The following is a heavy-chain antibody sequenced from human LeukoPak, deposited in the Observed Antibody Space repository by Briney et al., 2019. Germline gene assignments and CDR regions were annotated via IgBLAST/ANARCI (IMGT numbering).Heavy chain of an antibody. CDR1: GYSISSGYY. CDR2: MYHSGST. CDR3: ARAVGSGSFQTYYYYMDV. V-gene: IGHV4-38-2*02. D-gene: IGHD3-10*01. J-gene: IGHJ6*03. Sequence: PSETLSLTCTVSGYSISSGYYWGWIRQPPGKGLECIGTMYHSGSTFYNPSLKSRVTISVDTSKNQFSLKLTSMTAADTAVYYCARAVGSGSFQTYYYYMDVWGKGTTVTISS.